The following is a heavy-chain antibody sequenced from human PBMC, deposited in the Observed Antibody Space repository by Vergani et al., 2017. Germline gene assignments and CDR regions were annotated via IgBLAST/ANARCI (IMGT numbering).Heavy chain of an antibody. CDR1: GFTFSSYS. V-gene: IGHV3-48*01. D-gene: IGHD3-22*01. Sequence: EVQLVESGGGLVQPGGSLRLSCAASGFTFSSYSMNWVRQAPGKGLEWVSYISSSSITIYYEDSVKGQFTISRENAKNSLYLQMNSLRAEDTAVYYCARGLYYDSRGYSGLWGQGTLVTVSS. CDR3: ARGLYYDSRGYSGL. J-gene: IGHJ4*02. CDR2: ISSSSITI.